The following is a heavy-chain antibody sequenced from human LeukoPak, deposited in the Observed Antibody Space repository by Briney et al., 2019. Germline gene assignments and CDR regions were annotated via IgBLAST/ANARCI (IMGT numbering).Heavy chain of an antibody. CDR2: IYSGGST. CDR1: GFTVSSNY. Sequence: GGSLRLSCAASGFTVSSNYMSWVRQAPGKGLEWVSVIYSGGSTYYADSVKGRFTISRDNSKNPLYLQMNSLRAEDTAVYYCARVWYSYGRGGYYFDYWGQGTLVTVSS. J-gene: IGHJ4*02. V-gene: IGHV3-53*01. CDR3: ARVWYSYGRGGYYFDY. D-gene: IGHD5-18*01.